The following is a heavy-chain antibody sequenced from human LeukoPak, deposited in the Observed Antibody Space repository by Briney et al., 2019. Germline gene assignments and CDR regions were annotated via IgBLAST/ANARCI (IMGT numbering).Heavy chain of an antibody. V-gene: IGHV1-2*02. D-gene: IGHD4-17*01. CDR1: GYTFTGYY. CDR3: ARDPTVTRYDY. J-gene: IGHJ4*02. CDR2: INPNSGGT. Sequence: EASVKVSCKASGYTFTGYYMHWVRQAPGQGLEWLGWINPNSGGTNYAQKFQGRVTMTRDTSISTAYMELSGLRSDDTAVYYCARDPTVTRYDYWGQGTLVTVSS.